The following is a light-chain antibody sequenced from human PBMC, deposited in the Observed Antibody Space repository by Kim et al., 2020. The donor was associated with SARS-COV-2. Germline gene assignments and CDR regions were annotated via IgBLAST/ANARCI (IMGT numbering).Light chain of an antibody. CDR2: KDT. CDR3: QSTDTSDTYPM. J-gene: IGLJ3*02. Sequence: SYELTQPPSVSVSPGQTATITCSGDTLSKQYTFWYKQKPGQAPVLVIYKDTERPLGIPDRLSGSSSGTTVTLTISGVLAEDEADYYCQSTDTSDTYPMFG. CDR1: TLSKQY. V-gene: IGLV3-25*03.